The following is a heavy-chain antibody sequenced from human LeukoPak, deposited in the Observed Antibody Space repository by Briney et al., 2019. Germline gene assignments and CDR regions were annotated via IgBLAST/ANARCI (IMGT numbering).Heavy chain of an antibody. CDR1: GFTFSTYA. CDR2: IKSKTDGGTT. Sequence: GGSLRLSCAASGFTFSTYAMIWVRQAPGKGLEYVGRIKSKTDGGTTDYAAPVKGRFTISRDDSKNTVYLQMNSLKTEDTAVYYCTTVGYCSAGSCAGFDFWGQGTMVTVSS. V-gene: IGHV3-15*01. D-gene: IGHD2-15*01. CDR3: TTVGYCSAGSCAGFDF. J-gene: IGHJ3*01.